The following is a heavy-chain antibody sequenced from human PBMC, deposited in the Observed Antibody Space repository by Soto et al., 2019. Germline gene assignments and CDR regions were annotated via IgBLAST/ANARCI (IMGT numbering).Heavy chain of an antibody. CDR2: ISNSGGGT. CDR1: GFTFSSYA. J-gene: IGHJ4*02. V-gene: IGHV3-23*01. CDR3: AKPAVAGPASYCFDY. Sequence: ELQLLESGGGLVQPGGSLRLSCAASGFTFSSYAMTWVRQAPGKGLEWVSGISNSGGGTYYADSVKGRFSISRDNSKNPLYLQMTSLRAEDTAGYYCAKPAVAGPASYCFDYWGQGTLVTVSS. D-gene: IGHD6-19*01.